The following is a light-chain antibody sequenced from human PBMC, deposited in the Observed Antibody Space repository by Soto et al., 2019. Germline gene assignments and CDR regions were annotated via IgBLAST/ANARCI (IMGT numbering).Light chain of an antibody. V-gene: IGKV1-39*01. Sequence: DIQMTQSPSSLSASVGDRVTIACRASQSISTYLNWYQQKPGKAPEVLIYAVSSLQRGAPSRFSGSVSGKDFTLTIRSLQPEDFAGYYCQQSDSLPYTFGQGTKLEIK. CDR2: AVS. J-gene: IGKJ2*01. CDR1: QSISTY. CDR3: QQSDSLPYT.